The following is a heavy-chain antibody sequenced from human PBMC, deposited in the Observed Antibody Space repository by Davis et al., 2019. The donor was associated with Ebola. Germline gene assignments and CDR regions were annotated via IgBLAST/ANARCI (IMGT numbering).Heavy chain of an antibody. Sequence: GESLKISCAASGFTFSSYGTHWVRQAPGKGLEWVAVIWYDGSNKYYADSVKGRFTISRDNSKNTLYLQMNSLRAEDTAVYYCARDGISSSWEYYYYGMDVWGQGTTVTVSS. CDR2: IWYDGSNK. CDR3: ARDGISSSWEYYYYGMDV. V-gene: IGHV3-33*01. D-gene: IGHD6-13*01. CDR1: GFTFSSYG. J-gene: IGHJ6*02.